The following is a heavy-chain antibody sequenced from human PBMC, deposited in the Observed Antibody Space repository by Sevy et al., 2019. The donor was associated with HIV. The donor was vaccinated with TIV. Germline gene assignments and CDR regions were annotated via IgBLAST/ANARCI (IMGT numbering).Heavy chain of an antibody. V-gene: IGHV4-59*11. CDR1: GGSMNSHY. CDR2: VYYSGST. D-gene: IGHD5-12*01. CDR3: ARASDIVSTAHYNWFDP. Sequence: SETLSLTCSVSGGSMNSHYWSWIRQPPGKGLEWIGFVYYSGSTNYNPSLKGRVSISIDTSRDQFSLKLTSVTAADTAVYFCARASDIVSTAHYNWFDPWGQGTLVTVSS. J-gene: IGHJ5*02.